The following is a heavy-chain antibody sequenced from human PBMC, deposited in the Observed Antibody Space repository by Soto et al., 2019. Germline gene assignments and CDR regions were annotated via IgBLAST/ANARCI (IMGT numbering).Heavy chain of an antibody. CDR2: INLDGSEK. J-gene: IGHJ6*02. CDR1: GFTFRTYW. Sequence: EVQLVESGGGLVQPGGSLRLSCVASGFTFRTYWLSWVRQVQGKGLEWVANINLDGSEKNYVDSVKGRFTISRDNARNSLYLQMSSLRAEDTALYYCARDGSTSWYSYDYHGMDVWGQGTTVTVSS. V-gene: IGHV3-7*05. D-gene: IGHD5-18*01. CDR3: ARDGSTSWYSYDYHGMDV.